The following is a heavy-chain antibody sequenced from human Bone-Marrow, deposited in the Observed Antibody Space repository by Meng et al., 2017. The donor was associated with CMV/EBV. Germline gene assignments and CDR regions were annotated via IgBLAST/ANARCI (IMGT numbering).Heavy chain of an antibody. J-gene: IGHJ4*02. V-gene: IGHV1-2*02. CDR3: ARDNNWGPDY. CDR1: GYTLTAHY. Sequence: ASVKVSCKASGYTLTAHYFPWVRQAPGQGLEWMGWIHPHRGDTNYAQQFQGRVTLTRDTSINTGYMELTRLTTDDTAVYYCARDNNWGPDYWGQGTLVTVSS. D-gene: IGHD7-27*01. CDR2: IHPHRGDT.